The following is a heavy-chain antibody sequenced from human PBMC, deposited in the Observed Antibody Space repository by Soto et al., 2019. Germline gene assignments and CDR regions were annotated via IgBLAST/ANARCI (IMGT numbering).Heavy chain of an antibody. CDR3: AKSRPWVEKTGDYVQN. CDR2: LSGSGGNT. D-gene: IGHD3-10*02. CDR1: GFAFSNYA. V-gene: IGHV3-23*01. J-gene: IGHJ4*02. Sequence: GGSLRLSCSASGFAFSNYAMAWVRQAPGQGLEWMSSLSGSGGNTYYADSVKGRFTISRDNSKNTLSLHMNSLTAEDTAKYYCAKSRPWVEKTGDYVQNWGQGTLVTVSS.